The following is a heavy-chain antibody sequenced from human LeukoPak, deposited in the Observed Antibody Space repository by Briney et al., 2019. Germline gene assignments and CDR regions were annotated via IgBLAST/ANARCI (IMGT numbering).Heavy chain of an antibody. CDR3: ARHRNGFFYYYYMDV. J-gene: IGHJ6*03. CDR1: GGSITSGGYY. D-gene: IGHD3-3*01. V-gene: IGHV4-39*01. Sequence: PSGTLSLTCTVSGGSITSGGYYWGWIRQPPGKGLEWIGHINYSGITYYSPSLQSRVTISVDTSKNQISLKVNSVTAADTAVYYCARHRNGFFYYYYMDVWGQGTTVTVSS. CDR2: INYSGIT.